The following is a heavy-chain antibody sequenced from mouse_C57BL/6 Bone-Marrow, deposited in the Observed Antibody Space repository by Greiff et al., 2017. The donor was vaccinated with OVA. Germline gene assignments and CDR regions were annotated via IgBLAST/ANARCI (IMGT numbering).Heavy chain of an antibody. CDR2: ISSGGSYT. CDR3: ARRGLVYYFDY. V-gene: IGHV5-6*02. J-gene: IGHJ2*01. D-gene: IGHD1-1*02. CDR1: GFTFSSYG. Sequence: EVKLVESGGDLVKPGGSLKLSCAASGFTFSSYGMSWVRQTPDKRLEWVATISSGGSYTYYPDSVKGRFTISRDNAKNTLYLQMSSLKSEDTAMYYGARRGLVYYFDYWGQGTTLTVSS.